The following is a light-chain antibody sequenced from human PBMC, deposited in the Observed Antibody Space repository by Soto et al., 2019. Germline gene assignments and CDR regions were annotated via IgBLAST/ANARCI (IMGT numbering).Light chain of an antibody. CDR2: DAS. Sequence: DIQVTQSPPTLSASVGDRVTITCRASQTISTWMAWYQQKPGKAPKLLVYDASTLQSGVASRFSGSGSGTEFNLIISVLHPDDYATYYCQQYTNTNNPWMFGQGTKVEI. V-gene: IGKV1-5*01. J-gene: IGKJ1*01. CDR3: QQYTNTNNPWM. CDR1: QTISTW.